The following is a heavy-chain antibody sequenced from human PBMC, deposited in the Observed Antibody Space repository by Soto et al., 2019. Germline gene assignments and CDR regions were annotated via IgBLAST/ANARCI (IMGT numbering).Heavy chain of an antibody. D-gene: IGHD6-13*01. CDR1: GGTFSSYT. V-gene: IGHV1-69*02. Sequence: SVKVSCKASGGTFSSYTISWVRQAPGQGLEWMGRIIPILGIANYAQKFQGRVTITADKSTSTAYMELSSLRSEDTAVYYCASPNSSSWYYFDYWGQGTLVTVSS. CDR3: ASPNSSSWYYFDY. CDR2: IIPILGIA. J-gene: IGHJ4*02.